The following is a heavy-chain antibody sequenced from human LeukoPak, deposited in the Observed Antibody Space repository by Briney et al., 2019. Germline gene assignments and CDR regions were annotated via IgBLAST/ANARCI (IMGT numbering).Heavy chain of an antibody. CDR3: ARCGYSGYDSVTNAFDI. D-gene: IGHD5-12*01. J-gene: IGHJ3*02. Sequence: GGSLRLSCAASVFTFDDYGMSWVRQAPGKGLEWVSGINWNGGSTGYADSVKGRFTISRDNAKNSLYLQMNSLRAEDTALYYCARCGYSGYDSVTNAFDIWGQGTMVTVSS. CDR1: VFTFDDYG. V-gene: IGHV3-20*04. CDR2: INWNGGST.